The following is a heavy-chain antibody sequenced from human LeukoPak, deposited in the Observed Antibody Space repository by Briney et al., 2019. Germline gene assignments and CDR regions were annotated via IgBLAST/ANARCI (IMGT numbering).Heavy chain of an antibody. J-gene: IGHJ6*02. CDR1: GFTFSSYA. CDR3: AKGEDSYYDFWSGYYMGLLEDYGMDV. CDR2: ISGSGGST. V-gene: IGHV3-23*01. Sequence: GGSLRLSCAASGFTFSSYAMSWVRQAPGKGLEWVSAISGSGGSTYYADSVKGRFTISRDNSKNTLYLQMNSLRAEDTAVYYCAKGEDSYYDFWSGYYMGLLEDYGMDVWGQGTTVTVSS. D-gene: IGHD3-3*01.